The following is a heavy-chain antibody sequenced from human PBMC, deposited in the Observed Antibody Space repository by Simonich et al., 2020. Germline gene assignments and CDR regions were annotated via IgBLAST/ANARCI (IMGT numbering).Heavy chain of an antibody. CDR2: IKPNSGGT. CDR1: GYTFTGYY. Sequence: QVQLVQSGAEVKKPGASVKVSCKASGYTFTGYYMHWVRQAPGQGLEGMGWIKPNSGGTNNAQKFQGRGTMTRDTSISTAYMERSRLRSDDTAVYYCARDLRGSYYYYYYMDVWGKGTTVTVSS. J-gene: IGHJ6*03. D-gene: IGHD1-26*01. CDR3: ARDLRGSYYYYYYMDV. V-gene: IGHV1-2*02.